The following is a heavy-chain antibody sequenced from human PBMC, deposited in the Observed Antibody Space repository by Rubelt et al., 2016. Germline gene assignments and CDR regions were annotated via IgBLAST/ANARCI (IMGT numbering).Heavy chain of an antibody. CDR2: INPNSGGT. J-gene: IGHJ4*02. V-gene: IGHV1-2*02. CDR1: GGTFSSYA. D-gene: IGHD6-19*01. CDR3: ARFDSSGLFFDY. Sequence: QVQLVQSGAEVKKPGSSVKVSCKASGGTFSSYAISWVRQAPGQGLEWMGWINPNSGGTNYAPQFQGRVTMTMDTSIRTAYMEMSRLRSDDTAVYYCARFDSSGLFFDYWGQGTLVTVSS.